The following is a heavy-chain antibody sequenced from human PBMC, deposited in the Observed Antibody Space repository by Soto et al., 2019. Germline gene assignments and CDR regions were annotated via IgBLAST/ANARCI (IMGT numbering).Heavy chain of an antibody. Sequence: QVQLVESGGGVVQPGRSLRLSCAASGVTFSSYGMHWVRQAPGKGLEWVAVISYDGSNKYYADSVKGRFTISRDNSKNTLYLQMNSLRAEDTAVYYCAKERYSSRSPDFDYWGQGTLVTVSS. J-gene: IGHJ4*02. CDR3: AKERYSSRSPDFDY. CDR1: GVTFSSYG. CDR2: ISYDGSNK. V-gene: IGHV3-30*18. D-gene: IGHD6-13*01.